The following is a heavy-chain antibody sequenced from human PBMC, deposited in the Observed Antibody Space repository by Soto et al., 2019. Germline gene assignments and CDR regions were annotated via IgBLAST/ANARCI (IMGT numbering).Heavy chain of an antibody. D-gene: IGHD5-18*01. CDR1: GYTITELS. CDR2: FDPEDGET. CDR3: ATGQVIGYSYVGYYMDV. J-gene: IGHJ6*03. Sequence: ASVKVSCKVSGYTITELSMHWVRQAPGKGLEWMGGFDPEDGETIYAQKFQGRVTMTDDTSTDTAYMELSSLRSEDTAVYYCATGQVIGYSYVGYYMDVWGKGTTVTVSS. V-gene: IGHV1-24*01.